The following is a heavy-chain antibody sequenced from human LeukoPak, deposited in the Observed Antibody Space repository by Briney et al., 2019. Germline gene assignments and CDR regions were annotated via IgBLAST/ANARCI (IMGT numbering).Heavy chain of an antibody. Sequence: GESLKISCKGSGYTFTSYWIGWVRQKPGKGLEWVGLRNPADSDTRYSPSFQGQVTISVDRSTSTTFLEWSSLKASDTAVYYCARHVSSSRVAYDVWGQGTMVTVSS. D-gene: IGHD2-2*01. J-gene: IGHJ3*01. V-gene: IGHV5-51*01. CDR3: ARHVSSSRVAYDV. CDR2: RNPADSDT. CDR1: GYTFTSYW.